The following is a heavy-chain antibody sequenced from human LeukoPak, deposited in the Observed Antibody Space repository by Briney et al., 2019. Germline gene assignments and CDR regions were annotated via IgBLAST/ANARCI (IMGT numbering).Heavy chain of an antibody. J-gene: IGHJ6*03. Sequence: SETLSLTCAVYGGSISSGSYYWSWIRQPAGKGLEWIGRIYTSGSTNYNPSLKSRVTISVDTSKNQFSLKLSSVTAADTAVYYCARPIVVVPAARGYYMDVWGKGTTVTVSS. CDR1: GGSISSGSYY. D-gene: IGHD2-2*01. V-gene: IGHV4-61*02. CDR3: ARPIVVVPAARGYYMDV. CDR2: IYTSGST.